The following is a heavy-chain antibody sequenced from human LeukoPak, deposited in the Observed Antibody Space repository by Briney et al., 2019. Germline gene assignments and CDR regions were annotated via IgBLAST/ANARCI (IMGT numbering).Heavy chain of an antibody. CDR2: IYYSGTT. V-gene: IGHV4-30-4*08. CDR1: GASINSGNSY. J-gene: IGHJ6*03. D-gene: IGHD4-17*01. Sequence: SQTLSLTCTVPGASINSGNSYWSWIRQPPGKGLEWIGYIYYSGTTYYNPSLKSRVSMSVDTSENQFSLKLNSVTAADTAVYYCARTTVTVYYYYYYYMDVWGKGTTVTVSS. CDR3: ARTTVTVYYYYYYYMDV.